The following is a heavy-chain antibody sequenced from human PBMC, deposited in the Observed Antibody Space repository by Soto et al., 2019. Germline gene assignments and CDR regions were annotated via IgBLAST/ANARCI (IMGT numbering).Heavy chain of an antibody. CDR1: GDSITSGGHY. J-gene: IGHJ4*02. CDR3: ARRYGGNLDY. D-gene: IGHD1-26*01. CDR2: IYYSGST. Sequence: LTCTVSGDSITSGGHYWSWIRQPPGKGLEWIGYIYYSGSTNYNPSLKSRVTISVDTSKNQFSLKLSSVTAADTAVYYCARRYGGNLDYWGQGTLVTGS. V-gene: IGHV4-61*08.